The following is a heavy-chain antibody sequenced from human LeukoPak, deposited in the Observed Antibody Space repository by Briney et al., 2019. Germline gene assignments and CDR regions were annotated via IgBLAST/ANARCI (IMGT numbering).Heavy chain of an antibody. CDR2: IKQDGSER. J-gene: IGHJ5*02. CDR1: GFTFSSYW. V-gene: IGHV3-7*01. D-gene: IGHD6-13*01. Sequence: PGGSLRLSCAASGFTFSSYWMSWVRQAPGKGLESVANIKQDGSERYYVDSVKGRFTLSRDNAKNSLYLQMNSLRAEDTAVYYCAREQQLVVSNWFDPWGQGTLVTVSS. CDR3: AREQQLVVSNWFDP.